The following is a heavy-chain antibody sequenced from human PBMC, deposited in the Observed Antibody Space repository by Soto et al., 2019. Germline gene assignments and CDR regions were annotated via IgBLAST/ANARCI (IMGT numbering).Heavy chain of an antibody. CDR2: ISSSSSTI. Sequence: EVQLVESGGGLVQPGGSLRLSCAASGFTFSSYSMNWVRQAPGKGLEWVSYISSSSSTIYYADSVKGRFTISRDNPKNSLYLQLNSRRAGDTAVYYCAGDLNYGLFDYWGQGTLVTVSS. D-gene: IGHD4-17*01. CDR1: GFTFSSYS. V-gene: IGHV3-48*01. CDR3: AGDLNYGLFDY. J-gene: IGHJ4*02.